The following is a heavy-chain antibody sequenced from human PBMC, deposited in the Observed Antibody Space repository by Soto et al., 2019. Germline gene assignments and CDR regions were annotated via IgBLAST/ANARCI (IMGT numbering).Heavy chain of an antibody. CDR1: GFTVSSNY. CDR3: ARAPGDDFWSAYFDY. J-gene: IGHJ4*03. D-gene: IGHD3-3*01. CDR2: IYSGGST. V-gene: IGHV3-66*01. Sequence: PGGSLRLSCAASGFTVSSNYMSWVRQAPGKGLEWVSVIYSGGSTYYADSVKGRFTISRDNSKNTLYLQMNSLRAEDTAVYYCARAPGDDFWSAYFDYWGKGTTVTVSS.